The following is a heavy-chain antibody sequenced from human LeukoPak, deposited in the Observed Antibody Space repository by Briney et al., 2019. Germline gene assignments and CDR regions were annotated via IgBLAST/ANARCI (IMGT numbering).Heavy chain of an antibody. CDR3: ARWRGYSYGDNWFDP. J-gene: IGHJ5*02. Sequence: ASVKVSCKASGYTFTGYYMHWVRQAPGQGLEWMGWISAYNGNTNYAQKLQGRVTMTTDTSTSTAYMELRSLRSDDTAVYYCARWRGYSYGDNWFDPWGQGTLVTVSS. CDR1: GYTFTGYY. D-gene: IGHD5-18*01. V-gene: IGHV1-18*04. CDR2: ISAYNGNT.